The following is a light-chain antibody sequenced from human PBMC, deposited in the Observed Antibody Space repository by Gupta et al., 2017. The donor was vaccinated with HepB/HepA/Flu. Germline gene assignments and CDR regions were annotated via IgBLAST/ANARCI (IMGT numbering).Light chain of an antibody. CDR1: SSNIGNNY. CDR2: DNN. V-gene: IGLV1-51*01. CDR3: QTWASSLTALL. Sequence: QSVLTQPPSVSAAPGQKVTISCSGSSSNIGNNYVSWYQQLPGTAPKLLIYDNNKRPSGIPDRFSGSKSGTSATLAIAGLQTGDEADYYCQTWASSLTALLFGGGTKMTVL. J-gene: IGLJ2*01.